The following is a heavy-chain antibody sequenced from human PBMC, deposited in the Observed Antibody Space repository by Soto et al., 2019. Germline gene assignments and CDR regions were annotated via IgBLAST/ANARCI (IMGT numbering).Heavy chain of an antibody. CDR1: GGAVSSGTYY. V-gene: IGHV4-61*01. CDR2: IYYTGRT. D-gene: IGHD1-26*01. CDR3: ARASRTYLQGDD. J-gene: IGHJ4*02. Sequence: QVQLQESGPGLVKPSETLSLTCTVSGGAVSSGTYYWSWIRQPPGKGLEWIGYIYYTGRTNYNPSLKSRVTMSIDKSKNQYSLQVNSVTAADTAVYYCARASRTYLQGDDWGQGTLVTVSS.